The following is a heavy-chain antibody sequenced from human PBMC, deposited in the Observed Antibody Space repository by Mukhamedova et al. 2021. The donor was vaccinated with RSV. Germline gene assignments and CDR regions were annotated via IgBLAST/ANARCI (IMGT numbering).Heavy chain of an antibody. D-gene: IGHD3-10*01. CDR2: IYYIGSA. Sequence: QPPGKGLVWIGYIYYIGSATYNPSLKSRVSMSIDPSKNQFSLKLTSVTAADTAVYYCARGTNYYGSGDYWGQGTLVTVSS. J-gene: IGHJ4*02. CDR3: ARGTNYYGSGDY. V-gene: IGHV4-59*01.